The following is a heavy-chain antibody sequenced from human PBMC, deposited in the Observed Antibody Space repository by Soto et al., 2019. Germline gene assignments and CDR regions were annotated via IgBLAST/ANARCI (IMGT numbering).Heavy chain of an antibody. CDR3: ARDLYCISTSCYEDY. Sequence: EVQLVESGGGLVQPGGSLRLSCAASGFTFSSYWMSWVRQAPGKGLEWVANIKQDGSEKYYVDSVKGRFTISRDNAKNSLYLQMNSLRAEDTAVYYWARDLYCISTSCYEDYWGQGTLVTVSS. V-gene: IGHV3-7*01. D-gene: IGHD2-2*01. CDR1: GFTFSSYW. J-gene: IGHJ4*02. CDR2: IKQDGSEK.